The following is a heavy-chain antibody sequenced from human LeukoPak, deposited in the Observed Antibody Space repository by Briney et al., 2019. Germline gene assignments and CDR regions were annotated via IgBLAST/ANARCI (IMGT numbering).Heavy chain of an antibody. J-gene: IGHJ5*02. Sequence: PGRCLRLSCAVSVFTLSTYAITWGREAPGTGLEWVSVISGTGGSTYHADSGKARFTISRDNSKNPLYLQMNSLRAEDTAVYYCAKDYEPLVGVHRWGDWFDPWGQGTLVTVSS. CDR1: VFTLSTYA. CDR3: AKDYEPLVGVHRWGDWFDP. D-gene: IGHD1-26*01. CDR2: ISGTGGST. V-gene: IGHV3-23*01.